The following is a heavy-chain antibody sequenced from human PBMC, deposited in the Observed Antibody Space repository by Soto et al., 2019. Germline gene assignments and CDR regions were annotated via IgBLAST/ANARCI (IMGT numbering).Heavy chain of an antibody. CDR3: ARDPYVYDSSGYYTNWFAP. Sequence: GGSLRLSCAASGFTFSSYWMSWVRQAPGKGLEWVANIKQDGSEKYYVDSVKGRFTISRDNAKNSLYLQMNSLRAEDTAVYYCARDPYVYDSSGYYTNWFAPWGQGSLVPVSS. CDR2: IKQDGSEK. V-gene: IGHV3-7*04. J-gene: IGHJ5*02. D-gene: IGHD3-22*01. CDR1: GFTFSSYW.